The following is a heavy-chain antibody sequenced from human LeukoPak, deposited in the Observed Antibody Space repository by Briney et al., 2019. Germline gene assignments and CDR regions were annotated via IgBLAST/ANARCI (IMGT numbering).Heavy chain of an antibody. Sequence: PGGSLRLSCAASGFTFSSYAMIGVRQAPGKGLEWVSGISGSGGSTYYADSVKGRFTISRDNSKNTLYVQMNSLRAEDTAVYFCAKDMSGSYLGDFWGQGTLVTVSS. CDR3: AKDMSGSYLGDF. V-gene: IGHV3-23*01. J-gene: IGHJ4*02. CDR2: ISGSGGST. D-gene: IGHD1-26*01. CDR1: GFTFSSYA.